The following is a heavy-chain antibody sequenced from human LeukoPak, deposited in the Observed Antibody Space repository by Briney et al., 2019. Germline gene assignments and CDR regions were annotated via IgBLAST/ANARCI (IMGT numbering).Heavy chain of an antibody. J-gene: IGHJ4*02. Sequence: PSETLSLTCTVSGGSISSYYWSWIRQPAGKGLEWIGRIYTSGSTNYNPSLKSRVTMSVDTSKNQFSLKLSSVTAADTAVYYCARDLDDYGDYYFDYWGQGTLVTVSS. CDR2: IYTSGST. CDR1: GGSISSYY. CDR3: ARDLDDYGDYYFDY. D-gene: IGHD4-17*01. V-gene: IGHV4-4*07.